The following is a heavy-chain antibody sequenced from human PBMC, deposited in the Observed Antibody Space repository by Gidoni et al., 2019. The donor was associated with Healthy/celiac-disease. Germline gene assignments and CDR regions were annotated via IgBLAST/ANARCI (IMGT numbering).Heavy chain of an antibody. Sequence: EVQLLESGGGLVQPGGSLRLSCAASGFTFSSYAMSWVRQAPGKGLEWVSAISGSGGSTYYADSVKGRFTISRDNSKNTLYLQMNSLRAEDTAVYYCAKEGIVSYYYYYYMDVWGKGTTVTVSS. CDR3: AKEGIVSYYYYYYMDV. J-gene: IGHJ6*03. CDR2: ISGSGGST. V-gene: IGHV3-23*01. D-gene: IGHD2-15*01. CDR1: GFTFSSYA.